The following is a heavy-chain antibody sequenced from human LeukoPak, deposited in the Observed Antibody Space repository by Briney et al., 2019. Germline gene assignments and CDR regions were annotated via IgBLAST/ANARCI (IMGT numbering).Heavy chain of an antibody. CDR1: GFTFSNYW. CDR3: ARRAGDYSHPYDY. V-gene: IGHV3-74*01. CDR2: INSDGINT. Sequence: PGGSLRLSCAASGFTFSNYWMHWVRQAPGKGLVWVSRINSDGINTYYADSVKGRFTISRDNSKNTVHLQMNSLRAEDTAMYYCARRAGDYSHPYDYWGQGTLVTVSS. D-gene: IGHD3-22*01. J-gene: IGHJ4*02.